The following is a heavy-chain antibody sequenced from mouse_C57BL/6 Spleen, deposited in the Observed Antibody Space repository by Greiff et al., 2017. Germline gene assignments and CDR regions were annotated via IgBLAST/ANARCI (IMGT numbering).Heavy chain of an antibody. CDR2: ISYDGSN. D-gene: IGHD1-1*01. Sequence: EVHLVESGPGLVKPSQSLSLTCSVTGYSITSGYYWNWIRQFPGNKLEWMGYISYDGSNNYNPSLKNRISITRDTSKNQFFLKLNSVTTEDTATYYCARDLYYYGSSLFYWYFDVWGTGTTVTVSS. CDR3: ARDLYYYGSSLFYWYFDV. CDR1: GYSITSGYY. J-gene: IGHJ1*03. V-gene: IGHV3-6*01.